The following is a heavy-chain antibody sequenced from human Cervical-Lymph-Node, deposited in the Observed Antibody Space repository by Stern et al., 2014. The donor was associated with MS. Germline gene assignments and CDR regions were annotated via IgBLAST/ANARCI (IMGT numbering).Heavy chain of an antibody. CDR1: GFTFGSYW. V-gene: IGHV3-7*03. CDR3: ARVAAAAPFDY. J-gene: IGHJ4*02. Sequence: EVQLVESGGGLVQPGGSLRLSCAASGFTFGSYWMSWVCQAPGKGLEWVANIKQDGNEKYYVDSVKGRFTISRDNAKNSLYLQMSKLRAEDTAVYYCARVAAAAPFDYWGQGTLVTVSS. D-gene: IGHD6-13*01. CDR2: IKQDGNEK.